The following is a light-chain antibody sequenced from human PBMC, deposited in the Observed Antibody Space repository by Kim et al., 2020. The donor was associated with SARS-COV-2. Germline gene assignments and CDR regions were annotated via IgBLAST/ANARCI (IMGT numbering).Light chain of an antibody. V-gene: IGLV2-8*01. J-gene: IGLJ2*01. CDR2: EVS. Sequence: QSVTISCTETSRDVGGYNYVSWYQQHPGKAPKLMIYEVSKRPSGVPDRFSGSKSGNTASLTVSGLQAEDEADYYCSSYAGSNNRKVFGGGTQLTVL. CDR1: SRDVGGYNY. CDR3: SSYAGSNNRKV.